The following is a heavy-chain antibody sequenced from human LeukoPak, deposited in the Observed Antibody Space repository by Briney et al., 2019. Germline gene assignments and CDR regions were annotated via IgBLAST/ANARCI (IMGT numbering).Heavy chain of an antibody. Sequence: GGSLRLSCAASGFTFSNYWMHWVRQAPGKGLVWVSRIKSDGSSTNYADSVKGRFTISRDNAKNTLYLQMNSLRAEDTAVYYRVRRETTGTTWWFDPWGQGTLVTVSS. D-gene: IGHD1-1*01. CDR1: GFTFSNYW. V-gene: IGHV3-74*01. CDR2: IKSDGSST. J-gene: IGHJ5*02. CDR3: VRRETTGTTWWFDP.